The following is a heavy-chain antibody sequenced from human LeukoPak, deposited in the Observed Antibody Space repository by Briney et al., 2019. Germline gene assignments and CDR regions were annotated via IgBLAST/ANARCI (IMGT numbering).Heavy chain of an antibody. CDR3: ARVHSWSGPDF. CDR1: GYSIRRGYY. CDR2: IYHSGST. J-gene: IGHJ4*02. V-gene: IGHV4-38-2*02. D-gene: IGHD3-3*01. Sequence: SETLSLTCTVSGYSIRRGYYWGWLRQPPGKGLDWIGSIYHSGSTYYSPSLKSRVSISIDTYKNQFSLNLNSVTAADTAIYSCARVHSWSGPDFWGQGTLVTVSS.